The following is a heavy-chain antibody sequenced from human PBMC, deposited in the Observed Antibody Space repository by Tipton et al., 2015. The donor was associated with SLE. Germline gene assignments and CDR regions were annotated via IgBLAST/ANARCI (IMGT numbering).Heavy chain of an antibody. CDR1: GDSISTYY. V-gene: IGHV4-59*08. CDR2: IYNIGGT. Sequence: TLSLTCTVSGDSISTYYWSWIRQTPGKGLEWIGYIYNIGGTNYNPSLMGRVTISLDTSKSHFSLKLGFVTAADTATYYCARQLGWGDPFAFDYWDQGTLVTVSS. J-gene: IGHJ4*02. D-gene: IGHD2-21*02. CDR3: ARQLGWGDPFAFDY.